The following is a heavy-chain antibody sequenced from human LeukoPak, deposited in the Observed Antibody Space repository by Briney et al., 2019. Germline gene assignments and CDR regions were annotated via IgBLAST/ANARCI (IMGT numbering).Heavy chain of an antibody. CDR1: GGSFSGYY. D-gene: IGHD3-10*02. Sequence: SETLSLTCAVYGGSFSGYYWSWIRQPPGKGLEWIGEINHSGSTNYNPSLKSRVTISVDTAKNQFSLKLSSVTAADTAVYYCAELGITMIGGVWGKGTTVTISS. CDR3: AELGITMIGGV. CDR2: INHSGST. J-gene: IGHJ6*04. V-gene: IGHV4-34*01.